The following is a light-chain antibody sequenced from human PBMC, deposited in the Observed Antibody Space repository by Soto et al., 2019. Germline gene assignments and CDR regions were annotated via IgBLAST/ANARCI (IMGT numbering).Light chain of an antibody. Sequence: QLVLTQSPSASASLGASVKLTCTLSSGHSSYAIAWHQQQPEKGPRYLMKLNSDGSHSKGDGIPDRFSGSSSGAERYLTISSLQSEDEPDYYCQTWGTGIVVFGGGTKLTVL. CDR1: SGHSSYA. J-gene: IGLJ2*01. CDR3: QTWGTGIVV. CDR2: LNSDGSH. V-gene: IGLV4-69*01.